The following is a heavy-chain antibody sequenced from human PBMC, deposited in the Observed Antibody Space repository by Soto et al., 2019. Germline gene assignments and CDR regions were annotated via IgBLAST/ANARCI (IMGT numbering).Heavy chain of an antibody. Sequence: GGSLRLSCAASGFTFSSYAMSWVRQAPGKGLEWVSAISGSGGSTYYADSVKGRFTISRDNSKNTVYLQMNSLRAEDTAVYYCAKDLTSCGVVKYWYCYGMDVWGQGTTVTVSS. J-gene: IGHJ6*02. CDR3: AKDLTSCGVVKYWYCYGMDV. CDR1: GFTFSSYA. CDR2: ISGSGGST. V-gene: IGHV3-23*01. D-gene: IGHD3-3*01.